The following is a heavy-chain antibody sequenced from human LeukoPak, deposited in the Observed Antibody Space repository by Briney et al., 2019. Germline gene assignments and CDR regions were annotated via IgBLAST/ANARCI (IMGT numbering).Heavy chain of an antibody. D-gene: IGHD3-22*01. CDR1: GYTFTSYY. CDR2: INPSGGST. CDR3: ARDLGYYDSSGYYYKVATF. Sequence: GASVKVSCKASGYTFTSYYMHWVRQAPGQGLGWMGIINPSGGSTSYAQKFQGRVTMTRDMSTSTVYMELSSLRSEDTAVYYCARDLGYYDSSGYYYKVATFWGQGTLVTVSS. V-gene: IGHV1-46*01. J-gene: IGHJ4*02.